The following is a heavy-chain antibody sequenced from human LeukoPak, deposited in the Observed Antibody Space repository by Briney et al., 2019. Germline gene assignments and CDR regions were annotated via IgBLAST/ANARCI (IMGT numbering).Heavy chain of an antibody. CDR1: GFTFSSYG. Sequence: GGSLRLSCAASGFTFSSYGMHWVRQAPGKGLEWVAVIWYDGSNKYYADSVKGRFTISRDNSKSTLYLQMNSLRAEDTAVYYCARGARGYNYGYDELDYWGQGTLVTVSS. V-gene: IGHV3-33*01. D-gene: IGHD5-18*01. J-gene: IGHJ4*02. CDR2: IWYDGSNK. CDR3: ARGARGYNYGYDELDY.